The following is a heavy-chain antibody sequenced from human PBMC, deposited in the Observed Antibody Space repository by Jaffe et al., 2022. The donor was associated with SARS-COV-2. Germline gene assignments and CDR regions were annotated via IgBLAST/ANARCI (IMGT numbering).Heavy chain of an antibody. D-gene: IGHD6-25*01. CDR1: GFTFGDFV. J-gene: IGHJ2*01. CDR3: AKVPLASSNSGPKDWYFDV. V-gene: IGHV3-30*18. Sequence: HVQLEESGGGVVQPGGSLRLSCTSSGFTFGDFVIHWVRQAPGKGLEWVALISHDGSDQKYGDSVRGRFTVSRDNFENTLYLQMNSLTTEDTGVYYCAKVPLASSNSGPKDWYFDVWGRGTLVTVSS. CDR2: ISHDGSDQ.